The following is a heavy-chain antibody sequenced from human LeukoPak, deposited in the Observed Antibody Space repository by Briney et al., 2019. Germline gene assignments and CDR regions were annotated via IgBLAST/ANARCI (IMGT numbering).Heavy chain of an antibody. Sequence: SETLSLTCAVSGGSISSGGYSWSWIRQPPGKGLEWIGYIYHSGSTYYNPSLKSRVTISVDRSKNQFSLKLSSVTAADTAVYYCARGFYYFDYWGRGTLVTVSS. CDR2: IYHSGST. J-gene: IGHJ4*02. CDR3: ARGFYYFDY. V-gene: IGHV4-30-2*01. CDR1: GGSISSGGYS.